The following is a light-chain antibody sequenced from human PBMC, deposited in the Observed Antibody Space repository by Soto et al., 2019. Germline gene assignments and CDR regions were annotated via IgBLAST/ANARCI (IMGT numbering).Light chain of an antibody. V-gene: IGLV2-11*01. Sequence: QSVLTQPRSVSGSPGQSVTISCTGTSSDVGGYNYVSWYQQYPGKAPKVMIYAVTKRPSGVPDRISGSKSGNTASLTISGLQAEDEGDYYCCSYAGSYTHYVFGTGTTVTVL. J-gene: IGLJ1*01. CDR3: CSYAGSYTHYV. CDR2: AVT. CDR1: SSDVGGYNY.